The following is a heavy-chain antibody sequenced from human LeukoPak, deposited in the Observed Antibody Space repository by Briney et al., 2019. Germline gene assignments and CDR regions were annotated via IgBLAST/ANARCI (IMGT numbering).Heavy chain of an antibody. CDR3: ARGYYDYGDY. Sequence: PGGSLRLSCAASGFTFSSYAMNWVRQAPGKGLEWVSYISSSSTIYYADSVKGRFTTSRDNAKNSLYLQMNSLRAGDTAVYYCARGYYDYGDYWGQGTLVTVSS. V-gene: IGHV3-48*01. CDR1: GFTFSSYA. CDR2: ISSSSTI. J-gene: IGHJ4*02. D-gene: IGHD3-16*01.